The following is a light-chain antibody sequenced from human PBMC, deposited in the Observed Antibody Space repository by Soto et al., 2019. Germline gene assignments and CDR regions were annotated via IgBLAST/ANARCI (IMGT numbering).Light chain of an antibody. V-gene: IGKV3D-15*01. J-gene: IGKJ2*01. CDR3: QHYNNWPPYA. CDR1: QSVGSN. CDR2: GAS. Sequence: EIVMTQSPATLSVSPGERATLSCRASQSVGSNLAWYQQKPGQAPRLLIYGASTRTTATPARFSGSGSGTEVTLTISSLQSEDFAVYYCQHYNNWPPYAFGQGTKLEIK.